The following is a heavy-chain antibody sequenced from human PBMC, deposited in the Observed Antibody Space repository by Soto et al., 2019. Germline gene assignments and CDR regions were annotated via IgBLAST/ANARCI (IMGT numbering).Heavy chain of an antibody. Sequence: GGSLRLSCAASGFTFSSYAMSWVRQAPGKGLEWVSAISGSGGSTYYADSVKGRFTISRDNSKNTLYLQMNSLRAEDTAVYYCAKDVPPIDIWVGVRVSYYFDYWGQGTLVTVSS. V-gene: IGHV3-23*01. D-gene: IGHD3-9*01. J-gene: IGHJ4*02. CDR3: AKDVPPIDIWVGVRVSYYFDY. CDR2: ISGSGGST. CDR1: GFTFSSYA.